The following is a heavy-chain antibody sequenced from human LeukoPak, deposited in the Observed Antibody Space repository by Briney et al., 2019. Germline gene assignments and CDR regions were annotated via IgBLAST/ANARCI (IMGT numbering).Heavy chain of an antibody. CDR1: GGSVSSGNYY. D-gene: IGHD3-10*01. J-gene: IGHJ4*02. CDR3: ARAGSYFDF. V-gene: IGHV4-61*01. CDR2: IYYSGST. Sequence: SETLSLTCTVSGGSVSSGNYYWGWIRQPPGKGLEWIGYIYYSGSTNYNPSLKSRVTISVDTSKNQFPLKLTSVTAADTAMYYCARAGSYFDFWGQGTLVTVSS.